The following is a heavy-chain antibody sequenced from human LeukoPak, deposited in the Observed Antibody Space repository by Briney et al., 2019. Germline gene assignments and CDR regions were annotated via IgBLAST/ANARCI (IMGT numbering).Heavy chain of an antibody. V-gene: IGHV1-69*13. J-gene: IGHJ4*02. CDR1: GGTFSSYA. D-gene: IGHD2-2*01. CDR3: ASRLYCSNTRCRNFPFAY. Sequence: SVKVSCKASGGTFSSYAINWVRQAPGQGLEWMGGIIPIFGTANYAQKFQDRVTITADESTSTAYMELSSLRSEDTAIYYCASRLYCSNTRCRNFPFAYWGQGTLVTVSS. CDR2: IIPIFGTA.